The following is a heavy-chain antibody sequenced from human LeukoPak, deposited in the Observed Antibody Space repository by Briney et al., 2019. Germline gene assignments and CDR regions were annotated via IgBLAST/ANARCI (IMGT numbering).Heavy chain of an antibody. J-gene: IGHJ3*02. CDR2: IYYSGSTSGST. D-gene: IGHD3-3*01. CDR1: GGSISSGDYY. CDR3: ARYSDLWSGNDDAFDI. V-gene: IGHV4-30-4*08. Sequence: PSETLSLTCTVSGGSISSGDYYWSWIRQPPGKGLEWIGYIYYSGSTSGSTYYNPSLKSRVTISVDTSKNQFSLKLSSVTAADTAVYYCARYSDLWSGNDDAFDIWGQGTMVTVSS.